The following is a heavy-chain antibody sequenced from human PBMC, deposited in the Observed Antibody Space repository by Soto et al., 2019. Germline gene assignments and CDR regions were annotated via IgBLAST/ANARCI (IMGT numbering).Heavy chain of an antibody. J-gene: IGHJ5*02. CDR2: ISSNSAYI. CDR3: TRDASRDSSARGWFDP. Sequence: GGSLRLSCAASGFTFRRFTMNWVRQAPGKGLEWVSTISSNSAYIYYTDALRGRFTISRDNAKNSLHLQMNSLRAEDTAVYYCTRDASRDSSARGWFDPWGPGTLVTVSS. CDR1: GFTFRRFT. D-gene: IGHD6-13*01. V-gene: IGHV3-21*01.